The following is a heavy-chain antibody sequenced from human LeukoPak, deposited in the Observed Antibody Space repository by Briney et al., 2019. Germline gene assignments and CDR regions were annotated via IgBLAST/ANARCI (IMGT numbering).Heavy chain of an antibody. CDR2: ISGSGGST. J-gene: IGHJ4*02. V-gene: IGHV3-23*01. D-gene: IGHD5-12*01. CDR1: GFTFSSYA. CDR3: AKGSRGYSGYVFDY. Sequence: GESLRLSCAASGFTFSSYAMSWVRQAPGKGLEWVSAISGSGGSTYYADSVKGRFTISRDNAKNTLFLQMNSLRAEVTAVYYCAKGSRGYSGYVFDYWGQGTLVTVSS.